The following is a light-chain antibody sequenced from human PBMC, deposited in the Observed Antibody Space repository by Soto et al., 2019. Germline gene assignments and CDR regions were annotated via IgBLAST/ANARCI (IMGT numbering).Light chain of an antibody. Sequence: EIVLTQSPTTLSVSPGERATLSGRARQSISSNLAWYQQKPVQAPRLLIYGASTRATGIPASFRGSWSGTEFTLTICCLQSEDFAVCYCQQYNNWPPLTFGQGTKVDIK. V-gene: IGKV3-15*01. CDR3: QQYNNWPPLT. CDR1: QSISSN. J-gene: IGKJ1*01. CDR2: GAS.